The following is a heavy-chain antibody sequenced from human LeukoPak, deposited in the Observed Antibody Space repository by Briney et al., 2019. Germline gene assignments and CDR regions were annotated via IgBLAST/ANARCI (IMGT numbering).Heavy chain of an antibody. V-gene: IGHV4-34*01. Sequence: KPSETLSLTCAVYGGSFSGYYWSWIRQPPGKGLEWIGEINHSGSTNYNPSLKSRIAISVDTSKNQFSLKLSSSTAADTAVYYCARGPYDLLSGCYPGYYYYYYMDVWGKGTTVTVSS. J-gene: IGHJ6*03. CDR2: INHSGST. D-gene: IGHD3-3*01. CDR3: ARGPYDLLSGCYPGYYYYYYMDV. CDR1: GGSFSGYY.